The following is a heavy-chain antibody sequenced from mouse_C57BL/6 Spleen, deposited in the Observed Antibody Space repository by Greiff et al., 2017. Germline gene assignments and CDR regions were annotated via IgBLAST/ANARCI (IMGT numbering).Heavy chain of an antibody. V-gene: IGHV1-69*01. CDR3: ARFSSPYYGSSPYFDY. CDR2: IDPSDSYT. Sequence: QVQLQQPGAELVMPGASVKLSCKASGYTFTSYWMHWVKQRPGQGLEWIGEIDPSDSYTNYTQKFKGKSTLTVDKSSSTAYMQLSSLTSEDSAVYYCARFSSPYYGSSPYFDYWGQGTTLTVSS. D-gene: IGHD1-1*01. J-gene: IGHJ2*01. CDR1: GYTFTSYW.